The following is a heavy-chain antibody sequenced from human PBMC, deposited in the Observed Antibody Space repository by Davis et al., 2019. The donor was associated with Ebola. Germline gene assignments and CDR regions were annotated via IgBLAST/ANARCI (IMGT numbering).Heavy chain of an antibody. V-gene: IGHV3-23*01. CDR1: GFIFSSYV. D-gene: IGHD6-19*01. J-gene: IGHJ3*01. CDR2: FGLGADT. Sequence: GESLKISCAASGFIFSSYVMSWVRQAPGKGLEWVSTFGLGADTYYADSVKGRFTISRDNSKNTLYLQRNSLRVEDTAIYYCAKDTSNVWFDVWGQGTMVTVSS. CDR3: AKDTSNVWFDV.